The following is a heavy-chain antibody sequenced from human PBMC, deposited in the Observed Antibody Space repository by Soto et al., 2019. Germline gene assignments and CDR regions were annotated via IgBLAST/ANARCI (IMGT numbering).Heavy chain of an antibody. J-gene: IGHJ4*02. Sequence: EVQLLESGGGLVQPGGSLRLSCAASGFTSSSYAMSWIRQAPGKGLEWVSAISGSGGGTYYVDSVKGRFTISRDNSKNTLYLQMNSLRAEDSALYYCAKDHESDYWGQGTLVTVSS. CDR1: GFTSSSYA. CDR3: AKDHESDY. CDR2: ISGSGGGT. V-gene: IGHV3-23*01.